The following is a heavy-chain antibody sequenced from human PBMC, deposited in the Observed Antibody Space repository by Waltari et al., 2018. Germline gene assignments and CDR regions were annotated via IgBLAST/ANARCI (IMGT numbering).Heavy chain of an antibody. CDR3: AHSWDIVVVGAFDY. CDR1: GFSLRTSGVG. V-gene: IGHV2-5*01. J-gene: IGHJ4*02. CDR2: IYWNDDK. D-gene: IGHD2-15*01. Sequence: QITLKESGPTLVKPTQPLTLTFTFSGFSLRTSGVGVGWIRQPPGKALEWLALIYWNDDKRYSPSLKSRLTITKDTSKNQVVLTMTNMDPVDTATYDCAHSWDIVVVGAFDYWGQGTLVTVSS.